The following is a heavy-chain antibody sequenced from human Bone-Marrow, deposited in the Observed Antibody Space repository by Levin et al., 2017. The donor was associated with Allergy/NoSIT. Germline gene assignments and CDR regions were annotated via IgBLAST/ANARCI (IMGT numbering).Heavy chain of an antibody. Sequence: PGESLKISCKTSGYTFFAYYIHWVRQAPGQGLEWMGIMNSSGGTATYAQKLQGRVTMTRDTSTSTAYMELSSLRSEDTAVYYCARGDTMVGGVNVADHWGQGTLVTVSS. J-gene: IGHJ5*02. CDR1: GYTFFAYY. CDR3: ARGDTMVGGVNVADH. CDR2: MNSSGGTA. D-gene: IGHD3-10*01. V-gene: IGHV1-46*04.